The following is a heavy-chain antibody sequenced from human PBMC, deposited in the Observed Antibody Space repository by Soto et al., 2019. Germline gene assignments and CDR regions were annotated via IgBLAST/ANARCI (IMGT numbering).Heavy chain of an antibody. J-gene: IGHJ5*02. CDR1: CGSISSGDYY. D-gene: IGHD4-17*01. CDR3: ARDRGYGDYPANWFDP. V-gene: IGHV4-30-4*01. CDR2: IYYSGST. Sequence: PSETVSLTCTVSCGSISSGDYYWSWIRQPPGKGLEWIGYIYYSGSTYYNPSLKSRVTISVDTSKNQFSLKLSSVTAADTAVYYCARDRGYGDYPANWFDPWGQGTLVTVSS.